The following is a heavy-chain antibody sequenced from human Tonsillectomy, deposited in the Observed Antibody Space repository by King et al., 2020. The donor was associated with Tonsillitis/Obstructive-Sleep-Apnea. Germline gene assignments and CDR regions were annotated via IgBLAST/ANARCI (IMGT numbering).Heavy chain of an antibody. V-gene: IGHV1-2*06. CDR3: ARDFEWLRRDYYYYYYMDV. J-gene: IGHJ6*03. D-gene: IGHD5-12*01. CDR1: GYTFTGYY. CDR2: INPNSGGT. Sequence: QLVQSGAEVKKPGASVKVSCKASGYTFTGYYMHWVRQAPGQGLEWMGRINPNSGGTKYAQKFQGRVTMTRDTSISTAYMELSSLRSDDPAVYYCARDFEWLRRDYYYYYYMDVWGKGTTVTVSS.